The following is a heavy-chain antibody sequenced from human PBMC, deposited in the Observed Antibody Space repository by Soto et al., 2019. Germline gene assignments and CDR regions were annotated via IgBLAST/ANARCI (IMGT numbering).Heavy chain of an antibody. Sequence: ASVKVSCKAAGYTFTSYYVHWLRQAPGQGLEWMGIINTGSGSTSYAQKFQGRVTMTRDTSTSTVYMELSSLRSEDTAVYYCARTTVTRPFDYWGQGTLVTVSS. CDR3: ARTTVTRPFDY. CDR2: INTGSGST. V-gene: IGHV1-46*01. J-gene: IGHJ4*02. D-gene: IGHD4-4*01. CDR1: GYTFTSYY.